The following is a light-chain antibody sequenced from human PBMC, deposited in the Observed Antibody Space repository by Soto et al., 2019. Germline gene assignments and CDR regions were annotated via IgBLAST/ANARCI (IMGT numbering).Light chain of an antibody. Sequence: DIPMTQSPSSLSASVGDRVTITCRASQSISSYLNWYHQKPGKAPKLLIYAASSLQSGVPSRFSGSGSGRDFTLTISSLEPEDFSVYYCQQRSNWLSITFGQGTRLEI. CDR1: QSISSY. CDR2: AAS. V-gene: IGKV1-39*01. J-gene: IGKJ5*01. CDR3: QQRSNWLSIT.